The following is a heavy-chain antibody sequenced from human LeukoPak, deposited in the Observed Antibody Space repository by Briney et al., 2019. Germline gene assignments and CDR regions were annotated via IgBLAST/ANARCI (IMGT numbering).Heavy chain of an antibody. CDR3: ASAVAARGWFDP. J-gene: IGHJ5*02. D-gene: IGHD6-6*01. CDR2: ISSSSSYI. Sequence: PGGSLRLSCAASGFTFSSYSMNWVRQAPGKGLEWVSSISSSSSYIYYADSVKGRFTISRDNAKNTLYLQMNSLRAEDTAVYYCASAVAARGWFDPWGQGTLVTVSS. CDR1: GFTFSSYS. V-gene: IGHV3-21*01.